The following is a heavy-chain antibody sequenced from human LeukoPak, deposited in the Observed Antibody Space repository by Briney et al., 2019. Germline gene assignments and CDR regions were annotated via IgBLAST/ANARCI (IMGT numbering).Heavy chain of an antibody. CDR3: ARDFSTVGANYYYYMDV. J-gene: IGHJ6*03. CDR1: GFTFSSYN. Sequence: GGSLRLSCAASGFTFSSYNMNWVRQAPGKGLEWVSSISSSSSYIYYADSVKGRFTISRDNAKNSLYLQMNSLRAEDTAVYYCARDFSTVGANYYYYMDVWGKGTTVTVSS. D-gene: IGHD1-26*01. CDR2: ISSSSSYI. V-gene: IGHV3-21*01.